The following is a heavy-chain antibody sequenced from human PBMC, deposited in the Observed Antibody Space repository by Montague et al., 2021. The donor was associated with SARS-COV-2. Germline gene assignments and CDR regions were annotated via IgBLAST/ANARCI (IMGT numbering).Heavy chain of an antibody. V-gene: IGHV4-39*01. CDR1: GGSISSSSYY. CDR3: ARQENSSGWFKPDAFDI. J-gene: IGHJ3*02. Sequence: SETLSLTCTVSGGSISSSSYYWGWIRQPPGKGLEWIGSIYYSGSTYYNPSLKSRVTISVDTSKNQFSLKLSSVTAADTAVYYCARQENSSGWFKPDAFDIWGQGTMGPLS. CDR2: IYYSGST. D-gene: IGHD6-19*01.